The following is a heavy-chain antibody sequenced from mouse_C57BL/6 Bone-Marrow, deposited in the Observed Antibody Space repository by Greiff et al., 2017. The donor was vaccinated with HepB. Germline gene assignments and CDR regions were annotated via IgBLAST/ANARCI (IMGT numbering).Heavy chain of an antibody. J-gene: IGHJ1*03. Sequence: VQLQQPGAELVKPGASVKLSCKASGYTFTSYWMQWVKQRPGQGLEWIGEIDPSDSYTNYNQKFKGKATLTVDTSSSTAYMQLSSLTSEDSAVYYCARVYYGSSLDWYFDVWGTGTTVTVSS. V-gene: IGHV1-50*01. CDR1: GYTFTSYW. CDR3: ARVYYGSSLDWYFDV. D-gene: IGHD1-1*01. CDR2: IDPSDSYT.